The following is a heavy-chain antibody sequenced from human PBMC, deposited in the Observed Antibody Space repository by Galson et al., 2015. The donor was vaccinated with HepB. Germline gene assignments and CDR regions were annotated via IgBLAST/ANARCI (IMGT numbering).Heavy chain of an antibody. D-gene: IGHD3-10*01. V-gene: IGHV3-30-3*01. CDR2: ISYDGSNK. Sequence: SLRLSCAASGFTFSSYAMHWVRQAPGKGLEWVAVISYDGSNKYYADSVKGRFTISRDNSKNTLYLQMNSLRAEDTAVYYCASSGYWGQGTLVTASS. CDR3: ASSGY. CDR1: GFTFSSYA. J-gene: IGHJ4*02.